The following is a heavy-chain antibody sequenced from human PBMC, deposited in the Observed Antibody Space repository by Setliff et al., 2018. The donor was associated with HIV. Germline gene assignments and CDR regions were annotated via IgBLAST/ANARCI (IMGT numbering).Heavy chain of an antibody. J-gene: IGHJ4*02. D-gene: IGHD4-17*01. CDR3: AREIYGGNSRPFDY. CDR2: VYISGST. V-gene: IGHV4-4*07. CDR1: GGSISSDY. Sequence: PSETLSLTCTVSGGSISSDYWSWIRQPAGKGLEWIGRVYISGSTNYSPSLRSRVTMSVDTSKNQVSLKLSSVTAADTAVYYCAREIYGGNSRPFDYWGQGTLVTVSS.